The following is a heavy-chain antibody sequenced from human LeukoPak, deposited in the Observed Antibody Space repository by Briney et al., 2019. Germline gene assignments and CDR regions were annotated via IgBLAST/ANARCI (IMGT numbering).Heavy chain of an antibody. CDR3: AKGCSSWYRCDY. CDR1: GFTFSSYA. Sequence: PGGSLRLSCAASGFTFSSYAMSWVRQAPGRGLEWVSAISGSGGSTYYADSVKGRFTISRDNSKNTLYLQMNSLRAEDTAVYYCAKGCSSWYRCDYWGQGTLVTVSS. CDR2: ISGSGGST. J-gene: IGHJ4*02. D-gene: IGHD6-13*01. V-gene: IGHV3-23*01.